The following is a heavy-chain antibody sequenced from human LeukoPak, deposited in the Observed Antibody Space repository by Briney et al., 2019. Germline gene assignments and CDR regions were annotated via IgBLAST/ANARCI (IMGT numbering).Heavy chain of an antibody. V-gene: IGHV3-30*02. CDR3: AKKRAGASHYYMDV. CDR1: GFTFSSYG. Sequence: PGGSLRLSCAASGFTFSSYGMHWVRQAPGKGLEWVAFIRYDGSNKYYADSVKGRFTISRDNSKNTLYLQMNSLRAEDTAVYYCAKKRAGASHYYMDVWGKGTTATVSS. CDR2: IRYDGSNK. D-gene: IGHD6-19*01. J-gene: IGHJ6*03.